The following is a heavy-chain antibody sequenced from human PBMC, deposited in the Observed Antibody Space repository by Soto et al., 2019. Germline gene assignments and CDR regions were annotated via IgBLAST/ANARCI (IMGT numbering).Heavy chain of an antibody. J-gene: IGHJ4*02. CDR1: GFTFSEYS. CDR3: ARARGNDWYSDY. Sequence: GGSLRLACTASGFTFSEYSMSWVRQAPGKGLEWVSSITHSGTYVYYADSVKGRFTISRDSASNSLFLQMTSLRAEDTAVYHCARARGNDWYSDYWGQGTLVTVSS. CDR2: ITHSGTYV. D-gene: IGHD5-12*01. V-gene: IGHV3-21*01.